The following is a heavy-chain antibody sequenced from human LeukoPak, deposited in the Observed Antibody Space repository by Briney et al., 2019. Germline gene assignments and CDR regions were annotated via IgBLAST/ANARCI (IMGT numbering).Heavy chain of an antibody. V-gene: IGHV7-4-1*02. CDR3: AIDQPVAGVSNFDS. Sequence: ASVKVSCKASGYTFTRYAMNWLRQAPGQGLEWMGWINPNTGNPTYAQAFTGRFVFSLDTSVSTAYLQISSLNTEDTAVYYCAIDQPVAGVSNFDSWGQGTLATVSS. CDR2: INPNTGNP. CDR1: GYTFTRYA. D-gene: IGHD6-19*01. J-gene: IGHJ4*02.